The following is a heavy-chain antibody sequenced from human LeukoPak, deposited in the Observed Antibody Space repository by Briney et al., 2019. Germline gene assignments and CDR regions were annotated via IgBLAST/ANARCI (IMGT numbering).Heavy chain of an antibody. CDR1: GGSINSYY. CDR2: IYYSGTT. CDR3: ARDFLPPHYTATIRPDWYFDL. Sequence: PSETLSLTCTVSGGSINSYYWSWIRQPPGEGLEWIGNIYYSGTTSYNPSLESRVIISVDTSKNQFSLKLSSVTAADTAVYYCARDFLPPHYTATIRPDWYFDLWGRGTLVTVSP. V-gene: IGHV4-59*01. J-gene: IGHJ2*01. D-gene: IGHD5-12*01.